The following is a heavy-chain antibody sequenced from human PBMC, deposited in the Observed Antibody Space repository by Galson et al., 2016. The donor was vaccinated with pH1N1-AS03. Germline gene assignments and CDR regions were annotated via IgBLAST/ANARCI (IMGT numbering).Heavy chain of an antibody. CDR1: AFPLRNYA. V-gene: IGHV3-23*01. CDR3: TQGEGGGPDDD. Sequence: SLRLSCAASAFPLRNYALRWVRQAPGKGLEWVSTLGSGGDTHYADSVKGRFTISRDKSKNTMYLQMNSLRAEDTAIYYCTQGEGGGPDDDWGQGTLVTVS. D-gene: IGHD3-16*01. J-gene: IGHJ4*02. CDR2: LGSGGDT.